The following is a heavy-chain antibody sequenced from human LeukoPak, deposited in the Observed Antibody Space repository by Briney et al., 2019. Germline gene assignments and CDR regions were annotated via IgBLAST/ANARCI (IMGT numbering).Heavy chain of an antibody. J-gene: IGHJ4*02. CDR1: GFTFSSFA. CDR2: ISYDGSNK. CDR3: ARDGLYCSSTSCYTHY. D-gene: IGHD2-2*02. Sequence: GRSLRLSCAASGFTFSSFAMHWVRQAPGKGLEWVAVISYDGSNKYYADSVKGRFTISRDNSKNTLYLQMNSLRAEDAAVYYCARDGLYCSSTSCYTHYWGQGTLVTVSS. V-gene: IGHV3-30-3*01.